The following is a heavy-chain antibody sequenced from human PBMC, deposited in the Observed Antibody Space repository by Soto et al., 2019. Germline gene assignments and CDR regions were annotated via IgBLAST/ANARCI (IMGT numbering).Heavy chain of an antibody. Sequence: PGGSLRLSCTASGFMFSAYAMLWVRQAPGKGLEWVAAMSYDGTNKYYADSLKGRLTISRDNSKNTLFLQMSSLTADDSAVYYCARDPSPYTSGWYGIDFWGLGTLVTVSS. CDR2: MSYDGTNK. J-gene: IGHJ4*01. D-gene: IGHD6-19*01. V-gene: IGHV3-30-3*01. CDR1: GFMFSAYA. CDR3: ARDPSPYTSGWYGIDF.